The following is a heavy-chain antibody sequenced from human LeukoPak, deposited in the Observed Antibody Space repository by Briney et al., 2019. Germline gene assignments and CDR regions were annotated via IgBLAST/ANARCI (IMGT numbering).Heavy chain of an antibody. V-gene: IGHV1-69*05. J-gene: IGHJ5*02. CDR3: AREDPLNNWFDP. CDR2: IIPIFGTA. Sequence: ASVKVSCKASGGTFSSYAISWVRQAPGQGLEWMGGIIPIFGTANYAQKFQGRVTITTDESTSTAYMELSSLRSEDTAVYYCAREDPLNNWFDPWGQGTLVTVSS. CDR1: GGTFSSYA.